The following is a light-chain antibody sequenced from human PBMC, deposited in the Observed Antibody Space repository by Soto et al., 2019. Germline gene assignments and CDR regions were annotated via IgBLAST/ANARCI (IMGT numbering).Light chain of an antibody. CDR1: HSISSW. CDR2: DAS. Sequence: DIQLTQSPSTLSASVGDRVTMTCRASHSISSWLAWYQQKPGKAPKLLIYDASSLESGVPSRFSGSGSGTEFTLTISSLQPDDFATYYCQQYNSYPTFGQGTKVDIK. J-gene: IGKJ1*01. CDR3: QQYNSYPT. V-gene: IGKV1-5*01.